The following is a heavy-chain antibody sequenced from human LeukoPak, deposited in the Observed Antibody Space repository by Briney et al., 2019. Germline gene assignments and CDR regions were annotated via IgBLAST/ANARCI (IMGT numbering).Heavy chain of an antibody. CDR1: GYSISRGYY. CDR2: IYHSGST. Sequence: SSETLSLTCAVSGYSISRGYYWGWIRQPPGKGLEWIGSIYHSGSTYYNPSLKSRVTISVDTSKNQFSLKLSSVTAADTAVYYCAGTYYDSSGYIFDYWGQGTLVTVSS. J-gene: IGHJ4*02. V-gene: IGHV4-38-2*01. CDR3: AGTYYDSSGYIFDY. D-gene: IGHD3-22*01.